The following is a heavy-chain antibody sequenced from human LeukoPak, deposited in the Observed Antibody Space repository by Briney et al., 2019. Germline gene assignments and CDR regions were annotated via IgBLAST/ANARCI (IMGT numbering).Heavy chain of an antibody. J-gene: IGHJ4*02. CDR3: ARAAFSSSYDY. CDR1: GFTFSSYS. Sequence: GSLGLSCAASGFTFSSYSMNWVRQAPGKGLEWVSSISSSSSYIYYADSVRGRFTISRDNAKNSLYLQMNSLRAEDTAVYYCARAAFSSSYDYWGQGTLVTVSS. CDR2: ISSSSSYI. V-gene: IGHV3-21*01. D-gene: IGHD6-13*01.